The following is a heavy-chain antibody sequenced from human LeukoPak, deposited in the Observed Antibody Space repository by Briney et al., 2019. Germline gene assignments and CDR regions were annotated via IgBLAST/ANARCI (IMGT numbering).Heavy chain of an antibody. V-gene: IGHV3-23*01. Sequence: GGSLRLSCAASGLSFGFYAMSWVRQAPGKGLEWVSSISVGGSGTYYADSVRGRFTIFRDNSKNTLYLQMDSLRAADPALYYCATDFVRYNIPFDYWGQGALVTVSS. CDR1: GLSFGFYA. CDR2: ISVGGSGT. D-gene: IGHD1-14*01. J-gene: IGHJ4*02. CDR3: ATDFVRYNIPFDY.